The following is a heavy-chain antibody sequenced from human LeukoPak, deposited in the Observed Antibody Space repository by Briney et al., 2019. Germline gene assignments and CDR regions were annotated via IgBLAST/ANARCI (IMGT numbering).Heavy chain of an antibody. CDR2: ISAYNGNT. CDR1: GYTFTSYG. D-gene: IGHD3-3*01. V-gene: IGHV1-18*01. CDR3: ARGGITIFGVVPNPYYYYMDV. J-gene: IGHJ6*03. Sequence: ASVKVSCKASGYTFTSYGISWVRQAPGQGLEWMGWISAYNGNTNYAQKLQGRVTMTTDTSTGTACMELRSLRSDDTAVYYCARGGITIFGVVPNPYYYYMDVWGKGTTVTVSS.